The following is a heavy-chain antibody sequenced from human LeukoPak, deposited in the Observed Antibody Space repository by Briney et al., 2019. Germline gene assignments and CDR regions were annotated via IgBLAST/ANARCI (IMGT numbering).Heavy chain of an antibody. CDR2: IYYSGST. V-gene: IGHV4-39*07. CDR3: AREVGRGYFDY. CDR1: GGSISSSFYY. Sequence: SETLSLTCTVSGGSISSSFYYWGWIRQPPGKGLEWIGSIYYSGSTYYNPSLKSRVTISVDTSKNQFSLKLSSVTAADTAVYYCAREVGRGYFDYWGQGTLVTVSS. J-gene: IGHJ4*02. D-gene: IGHD3-10*01.